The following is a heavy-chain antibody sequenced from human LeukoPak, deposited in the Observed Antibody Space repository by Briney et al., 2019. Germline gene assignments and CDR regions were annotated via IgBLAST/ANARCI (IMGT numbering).Heavy chain of an antibody. Sequence: APVKVSCKASGYTFTSYDINWVRQATGQGLEWMGWMNPNSGNTGYAQKFQGRVTMTRNTSISTAYMELSSLRAEDTAVYYCAKVRGMVATYYFDYWGQGTLVTVSS. D-gene: IGHD5-12*01. J-gene: IGHJ4*02. V-gene: IGHV1-8*01. CDR1: GYTFTSYD. CDR2: MNPNSGNT. CDR3: AKVRGMVATYYFDY.